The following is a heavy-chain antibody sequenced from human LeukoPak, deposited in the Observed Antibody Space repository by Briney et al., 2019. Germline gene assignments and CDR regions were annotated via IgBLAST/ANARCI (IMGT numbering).Heavy chain of an antibody. CDR2: IYHSGST. CDR3: ARGQMISGYPIVDW. CDR1: GGSISSGGYY. Sequence: PSQTLSLTCTVSGGSISSGGYYWSWIRQPPGKGLEWIGYIYHSGSTYYNPSLKSRVTISVDRSKNQFSLKLSSVTAADTAVYYCARGQMISGYPIVDWWGQGTLVTVSS. J-gene: IGHJ4*02. V-gene: IGHV4-30-2*01. D-gene: IGHD3-22*01.